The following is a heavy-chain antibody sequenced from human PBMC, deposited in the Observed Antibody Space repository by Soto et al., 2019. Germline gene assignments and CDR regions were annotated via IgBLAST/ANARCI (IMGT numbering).Heavy chain of an antibody. D-gene: IGHD3-9*01. CDR2: INHSGST. J-gene: IGHJ6*02. CDR1: GGSFSGYY. CDR3: ASRGLRYLVYGMDV. V-gene: IGHV4-34*01. Sequence: SETLSLTCAVYGGSFSGYYWSWIRQPPGKGLEWIGEINHSGSTNYNPSLKSRVTISVDTSKNQFSLKLSSVTAADTAVYYCASRGLRYLVYGMDVWGQGTTVTVSS.